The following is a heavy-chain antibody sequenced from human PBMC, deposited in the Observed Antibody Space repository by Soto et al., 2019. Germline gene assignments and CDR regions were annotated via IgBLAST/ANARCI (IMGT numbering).Heavy chain of an antibody. V-gene: IGHV3-23*01. Sequence: EVQLLESGGGLVQPGGSLRLSCAASGFTFSSYAMSWVRQAPGKGLEWISAISGSGGSTYYADSVKGRFTISRDNSKNTLYLQMNSLRAEDTAVYYCAKSQLELRGVDYWGQGTLVTVSS. CDR3: AKSQLELRGVDY. CDR1: GFTFSSYA. CDR2: ISGSGGST. D-gene: IGHD1-7*01. J-gene: IGHJ4*02.